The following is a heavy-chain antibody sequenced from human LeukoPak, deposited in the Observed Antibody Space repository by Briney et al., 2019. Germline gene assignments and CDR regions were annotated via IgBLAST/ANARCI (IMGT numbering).Heavy chain of an antibody. CDR2: IRQDGSEK. V-gene: IGHV3-7*01. J-gene: IGHJ4*02. D-gene: IGHD1-26*01. CDR1: GFTFSSYW. CDR3: ARVGWELQFDY. Sequence: GGSLRLSCAASGFTFSSYWMSWVRQAPGKGLEWVANIRQDGSEKYYVDSVKGRFTISRDNAKNSLYLQMNSLRAEDTAVYYCARVGWELQFDYWGQGTLVTVSS.